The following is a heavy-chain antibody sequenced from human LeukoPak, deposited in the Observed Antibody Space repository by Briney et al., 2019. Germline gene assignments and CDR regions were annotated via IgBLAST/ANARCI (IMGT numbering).Heavy chain of an antibody. V-gene: IGHV1-24*01. Sequence: GASVKVSCKVSGYTLTELSMHWVRQAPGKGLEWMGGFDPENAETIYSQRFQDRVTMTEDTSTDTAYMELGSLRSEDTAVYYCATDLLVPDNYASGGPAGYWGQGTLVTVSS. D-gene: IGHD3-10*01. J-gene: IGHJ4*02. CDR3: ATDLLVPDNYASGGPAGY. CDR1: GYTLTELS. CDR2: FDPENAET.